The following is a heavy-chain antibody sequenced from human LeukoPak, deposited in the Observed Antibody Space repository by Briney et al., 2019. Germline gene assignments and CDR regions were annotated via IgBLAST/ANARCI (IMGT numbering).Heavy chain of an antibody. J-gene: IGHJ4*02. CDR3: ARANVVTASDY. CDR2: IYYSGST. CDR1: GGSISSYY. V-gene: IGHV4-59*01. D-gene: IGHD2-21*02. Sequence: SETLSLTCTVSGGSISSYYWSWIRQPPGKGLEWIGYIYYSGSTNYNPSLKSRVTISVDTSKNQFSLKLSSVTAADTAVYYCARANVVTASDYWGQGTLVTVAS.